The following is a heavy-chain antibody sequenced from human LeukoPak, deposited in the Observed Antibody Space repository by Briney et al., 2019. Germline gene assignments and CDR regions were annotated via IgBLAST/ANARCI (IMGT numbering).Heavy chain of an antibody. J-gene: IGHJ3*02. V-gene: IGHV4-39*07. CDR3: ARAINYGGNGADIFDI. Sequence: SETLSLTCSVSGGSITNNGYYWGWIRQSPETGLEWIGSMHYSGSTYYSPSLNSRITISEDTSKNQFSPKLTSVTAADTAVYYCARAINYGGNGADIFDIWGQGTMVAVSS. CDR2: MHYSGST. D-gene: IGHD4-23*01. CDR1: GGSITNNGYY.